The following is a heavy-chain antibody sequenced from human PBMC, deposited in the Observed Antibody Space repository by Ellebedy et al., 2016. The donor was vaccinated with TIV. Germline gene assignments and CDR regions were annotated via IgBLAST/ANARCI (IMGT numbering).Heavy chain of an antibody. Sequence: AASVKVSCKASGYAFTSHDINWARQATGQGLEWMGWMNPNIDDTGSAQKFQGRLTMTRNTSISAAYMELSSLRSEDTAVYYCARGVRGFSAYGLVDFWGQGTQVTVSS. CDR1: GYAFTSHD. CDR3: ARGVRGFSAYGLVDF. D-gene: IGHD5-12*01. V-gene: IGHV1-8*01. CDR2: MNPNIDDT. J-gene: IGHJ4*02.